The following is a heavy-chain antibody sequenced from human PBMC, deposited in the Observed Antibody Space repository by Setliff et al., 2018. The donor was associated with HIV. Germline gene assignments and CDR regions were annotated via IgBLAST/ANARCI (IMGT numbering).Heavy chain of an antibody. CDR3: ARGYSSGWTGYFDY. D-gene: IGHD6-19*01. V-gene: IGHV4-61*01. CDR2: ISYTGNT. J-gene: IGHJ4*02. Sequence: SETLSLTCTVSGGSISSGSYYWSWIRQPPGKGLEWLGYISYTGNTNYSPSLKNRVTISVDMSKNQFSLRLGSVTAADTAVYYCARGYSSGWTGYFDYWGQGTLVTVS. CDR1: GGSISSGSYY.